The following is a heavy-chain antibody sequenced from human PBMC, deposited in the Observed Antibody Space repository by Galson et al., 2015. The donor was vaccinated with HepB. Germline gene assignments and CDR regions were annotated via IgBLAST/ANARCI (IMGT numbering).Heavy chain of an antibody. CDR3: ARARGLVVPAAIYY. V-gene: IGHV1-2*02. CDR1: GYTFTGYY. J-gene: IGHJ4*02. D-gene: IGHD2-2*01. CDR2: INPNSGGT. Sequence: SVKVSCKASGYTFTGYYMHWVRQAPGQGLEWMGWINPNSGGTNYAQKFQGRVTMTRDTSISTAYMELSRLRSDDTAVYYCARARGLVVPAAIYYWGQGTLVTVSS.